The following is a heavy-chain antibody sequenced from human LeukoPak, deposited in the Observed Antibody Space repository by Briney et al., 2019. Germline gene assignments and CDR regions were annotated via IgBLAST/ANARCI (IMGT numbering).Heavy chain of an antibody. V-gene: IGHV3-7*01. J-gene: IGHJ3*02. CDR3: ASGGADYGDYEHAFDI. Sequence: PGGSLRLSCAASGFTFSSYWMSWVRQAPGKGLEWVANIKQDGSEKYYVDSVKGRFTISRDNAKNSLYLQMNSLRAEDTAVYYCASGGADYGDYEHAFDIWGQGTMVTVSS. D-gene: IGHD4-17*01. CDR1: GFTFSSYW. CDR2: IKQDGSEK.